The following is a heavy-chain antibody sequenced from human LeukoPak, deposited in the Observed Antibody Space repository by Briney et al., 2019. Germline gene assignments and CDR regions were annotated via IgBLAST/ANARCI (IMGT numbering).Heavy chain of an antibody. CDR3: AKGEWLEGNNWFDP. J-gene: IGHJ5*02. V-gene: IGHV3-33*06. CDR2: IWYDGSNK. D-gene: IGHD6-19*01. Sequence: GGSLRLSCAASGFTLSSYGMHWVRQAPGKGLEWVAVIWYDGSNKYYADSVKGRFTISRDNSKNTLYLQMNSLRAEDTAVYYCAKGEWLEGNNWFDPWGQGTLVTVSS. CDR1: GFTLSSYG.